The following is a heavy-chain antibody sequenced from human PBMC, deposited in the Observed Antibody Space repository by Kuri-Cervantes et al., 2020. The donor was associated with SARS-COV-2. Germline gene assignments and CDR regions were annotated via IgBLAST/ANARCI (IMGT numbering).Heavy chain of an antibody. CDR1: GYSFTNYW. CDR2: IYPGDSDT. CDR3: ARRANNYGMDV. Sequence: GGSLRLSCKASGYSFTNYWIGWVHQMPGKGLEWMGIIYPGDSDTRYSPSFQGQVTISADKSISTAYLQWSSLKASDTAMYHCARRANNYGMDVWGQGTTVTVSS. V-gene: IGHV5-51*07. D-gene: IGHD4/OR15-4a*01. J-gene: IGHJ6*02.